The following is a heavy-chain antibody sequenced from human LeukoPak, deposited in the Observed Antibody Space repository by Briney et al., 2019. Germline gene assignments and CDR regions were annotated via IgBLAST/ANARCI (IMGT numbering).Heavy chain of an antibody. CDR2: INPNSGGT. J-gene: IGHJ4*02. CDR3: ALGYYDSSGYYYFDY. Sequence: ASVKVSCKASGYTFTGYYMHWVRQAPGQGLEWMGWINPNSGGTNYAQKFQGRVTMTRDTSISTAYMELSRLRSDDTAVYYCALGYYDSSGYYYFDYWGQGTLVTVSS. D-gene: IGHD3-22*01. V-gene: IGHV1-2*02. CDR1: GYTFTGYY.